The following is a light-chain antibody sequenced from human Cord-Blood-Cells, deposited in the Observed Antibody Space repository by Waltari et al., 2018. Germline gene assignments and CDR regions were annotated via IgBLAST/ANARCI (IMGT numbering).Light chain of an antibody. V-gene: IGKV1-39*01. CDR3: QQSYSTPLPT. J-gene: IGKJ1*01. CDR2: AAS. Sequence: IQITQSPSPLSASLGDRVTLPCRARQSISSYLNWYQQKPGKTPKLLIYAASSLQSGVPSRYSGSGSGTDYTLTISSLQPEDFATYYCQQSYSTPLPTFGQGTKVEIK. CDR1: QSISSY.